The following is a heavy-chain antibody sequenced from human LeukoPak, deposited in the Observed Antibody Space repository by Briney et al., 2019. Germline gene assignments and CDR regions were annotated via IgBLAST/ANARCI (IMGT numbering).Heavy chain of an antibody. D-gene: IGHD6-19*01. CDR2: ISYDGSNK. J-gene: IGHJ6*03. CDR1: GFTFSSYG. Sequence: GGSLRLSCAASGFTFSSYGMHWVRQAPGKGLEWVAVISYDGSNKYYADSVKGRFTISRDNSKNTLYLQMNSLRAEDTAVYYCAKYRLEEQCLKGGHYMDVWGKGTTVTVSS. V-gene: IGHV3-30*18. CDR3: AKYRLEEQCLKGGHYMDV.